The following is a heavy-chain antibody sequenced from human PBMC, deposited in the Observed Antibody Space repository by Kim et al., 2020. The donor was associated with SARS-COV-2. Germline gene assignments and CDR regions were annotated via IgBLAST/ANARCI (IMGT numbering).Heavy chain of an antibody. D-gene: IGHD5-12*01. J-gene: IGHJ4*02. CDR1: GFTFSNYC. CDR3: ARDATTRRDGYNYILAY. CDR2: IKQDGSGK. V-gene: IGHV3-7*03. Sequence: GGSLRLSCEVSGFTFSNYCMNWVRQAPGKGLEWVANIKQDGSGKYYVDSVKGRFTISRDNAKNSLYLQMDSLRGEDTAVYYCARDATTRRDGYNYILAYWGQGILVTVSS.